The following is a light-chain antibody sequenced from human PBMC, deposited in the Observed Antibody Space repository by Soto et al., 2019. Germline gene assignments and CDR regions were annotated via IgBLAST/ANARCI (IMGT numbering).Light chain of an antibody. Sequence: DIQMTQSPSSLSASVGDRVTITCRASQSVSKYLNWYQQNPGKAPKLLIYGAISLHSGVPSRFSGSGSGTYFTLTISNLQPEDFASYYCQQSYSTPGTFGQGTKVENK. J-gene: IGKJ1*01. CDR1: QSVSKY. V-gene: IGKV1-39*01. CDR2: GAI. CDR3: QQSYSTPGT.